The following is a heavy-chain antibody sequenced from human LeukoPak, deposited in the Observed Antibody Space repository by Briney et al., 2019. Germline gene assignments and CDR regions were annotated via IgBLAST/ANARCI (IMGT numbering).Heavy chain of an antibody. CDR3: AQPAGGRNFGDYLHAFDI. Sequence: PGGSLRLSCAASGFTFSSYAMSWVRQAPGKGLEWVSAISGSGGSTYYADSVKGRFTISRDNYKNSLYLQMNSLRAEDTAVYYFAQPAGGRNFGDYLHAFDIWGQGTMVTVSS. CDR1: GFTFSSYA. V-gene: IGHV3-23*01. D-gene: IGHD4-17*01. J-gene: IGHJ3*02. CDR2: ISGSGGST.